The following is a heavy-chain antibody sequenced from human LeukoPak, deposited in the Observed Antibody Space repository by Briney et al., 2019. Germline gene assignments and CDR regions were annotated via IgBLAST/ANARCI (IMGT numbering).Heavy chain of an antibody. CDR2: ISAYNGNT. D-gene: IGHD3-9*01. CDR1: GYTFTSYG. CDR3: AWGAEYYDILTGYYTIDY. Sequence: ASVKVSCKASGYTFTSYGISWVRQAPGQGLEWMGWISAYNGNTNYAQKLQGRVTMTTDTSTSTAYTELRSLRSDDTAVYYCAWGAEYYDILTGYYTIDYWGQGTLVTVSS. V-gene: IGHV1-18*01. J-gene: IGHJ4*02.